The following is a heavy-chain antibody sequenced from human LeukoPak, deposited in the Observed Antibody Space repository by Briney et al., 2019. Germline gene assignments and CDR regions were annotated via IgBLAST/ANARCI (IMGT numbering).Heavy chain of an antibody. Sequence: QSGGSLRLSCAASGFTVSSNYMSWVRQAPGKGLEWVSFIYSGGTTYYADSVKGRFTISRDKSKNTVYLQMNSLRAEDTAVYYCARGPPDYYDSSPYAFDIWGQGTMVTVSS. CDR1: GFTVSSNY. J-gene: IGHJ3*02. CDR2: IYSGGTT. D-gene: IGHD3-22*01. CDR3: ARGPPDYYDSSPYAFDI. V-gene: IGHV3-53*01.